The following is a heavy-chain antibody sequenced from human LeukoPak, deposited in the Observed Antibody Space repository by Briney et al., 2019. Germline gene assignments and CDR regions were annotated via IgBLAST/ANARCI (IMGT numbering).Heavy chain of an antibody. J-gene: IGHJ5*02. Sequence: SGTLSVTCKGSGGSMILYHWCELRQPPGKGLEWIGYIYYSGSTNYNPSLKSLVTISVDTSKNQFSLKLSSVTAADTAVYYCARVSPLGGWFDPWGQGTLVTVSS. CDR3: ARVSPLGGWFDP. CDR2: IYYSGST. D-gene: IGHD3-16*01. CDR1: GGSMILYH. V-gene: IGHV4-59*01.